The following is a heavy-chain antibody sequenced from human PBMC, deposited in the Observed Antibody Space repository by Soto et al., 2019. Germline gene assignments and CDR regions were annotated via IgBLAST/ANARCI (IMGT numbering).Heavy chain of an antibody. Sequence: QVQLLQSGAEVKKPGSSLKVSCKASGATFSSFAFSWVRQAPGQGLEWMGVIIPIFDTIKFARKFQGRVTLNADESTGTAYMELDRLTSEDTAVYYCASPLRWSGYYIAFDYWGQGTLVIVSS. CDR1: GATFSSFA. V-gene: IGHV1-69*01. CDR2: IIPIFDTI. D-gene: IGHD3-3*01. J-gene: IGHJ4*02. CDR3: ASPLRWSGYYIAFDY.